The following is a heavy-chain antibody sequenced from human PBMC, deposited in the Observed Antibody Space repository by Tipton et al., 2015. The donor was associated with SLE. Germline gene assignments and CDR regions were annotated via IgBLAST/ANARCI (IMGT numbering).Heavy chain of an antibody. D-gene: IGHD3-3*01. CDR2: ISYSGKS. Sequence: GLVKPSETVSLSCSVSGGSISRRDDDWGWVRQSPGMGLEWIGSISYSGKSSYNPPLKSRVTISADTSRNHFSLRLSSVAAADTAVYYCAGVVPTLYDCRGGSWIGPFDAWRRGNLVTVSS. V-gene: IGHV4-39*07. CDR1: GGSISRRDDD. CDR3: AGVVPTLYDCRGGSWIGPFDA. J-gene: IGHJ5*02.